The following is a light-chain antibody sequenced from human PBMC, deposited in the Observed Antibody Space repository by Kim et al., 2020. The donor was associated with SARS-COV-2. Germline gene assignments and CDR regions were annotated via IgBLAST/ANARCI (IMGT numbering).Light chain of an antibody. CDR2: YDS. V-gene: IGLV3-21*04. J-gene: IGLJ3*02. Sequence: PGKTARITCGGNNIGSKSVHWYQQKPGQAPVLVIYYDSDRPSGIPERFSGSNSGNTATLTISRVEAGDEADYYCQVWDSSSDLRVFGGGTQLTVL. CDR3: QVWDSSSDLRV. CDR1: NIGSKS.